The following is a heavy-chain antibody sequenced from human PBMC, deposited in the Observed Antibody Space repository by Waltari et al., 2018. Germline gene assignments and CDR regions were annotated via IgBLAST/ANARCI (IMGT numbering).Heavy chain of an antibody. D-gene: IGHD6-19*01. V-gene: IGHV3-21*02. CDR1: GFKFSDYA. J-gene: IGHJ6*02. Sequence: EVQLVESGGGLAKPGGSLRLSCAASGFKFSDYAMNWVRQAPGKGLEWVSSIGSSSSFMDYADSVRGRFTVSRDNAKNTLYLQMDTLRAEDTAVYYCAREGAEQWVVEDYGMDVWGQGTTVTVS. CDR3: AREGAEQWVVEDYGMDV. CDR2: IGSSSSFM.